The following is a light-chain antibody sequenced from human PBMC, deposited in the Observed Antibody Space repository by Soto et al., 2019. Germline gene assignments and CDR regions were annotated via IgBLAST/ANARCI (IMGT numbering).Light chain of an antibody. CDR3: QSFDSSLSNSWV. J-gene: IGLJ3*02. Sequence: QSVLTQPPSVSGAPGQRVSISCTGSTSNIGAPYDVHWYQHLPGTAPKLLIYGDNNRPSGVPDRFSGSKSGTSASLAITRLQAEDEADYYCQSFDSSLSNSWVFGGGTKLTVL. V-gene: IGLV1-40*01. CDR1: TSNIGAPYD. CDR2: GDN.